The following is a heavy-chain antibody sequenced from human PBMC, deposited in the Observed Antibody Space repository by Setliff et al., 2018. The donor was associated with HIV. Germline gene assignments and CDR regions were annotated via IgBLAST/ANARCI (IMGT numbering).Heavy chain of an antibody. V-gene: IGHV3-21*01. CDR2: ISSSSSYI. CDR1: GFTFSSYS. CDR3: ARDPFLAQGFWSGYYSDY. Sequence: GGSLRLSCAASGFTFSSYSMNWVRQAPGKGLEWVSSISSSSSYIYYADSVKGRFTISRDNSKNTLYLQMNSLRAEDTAVYYCARDPFLAQGFWSGYYSDYWGQGTLVTVSS. J-gene: IGHJ4*02. D-gene: IGHD3-3*01.